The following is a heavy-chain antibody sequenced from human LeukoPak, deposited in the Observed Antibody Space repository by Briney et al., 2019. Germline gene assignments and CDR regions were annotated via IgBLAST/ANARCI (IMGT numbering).Heavy chain of an antibody. J-gene: IGHJ4*02. Sequence: CMGIINPSGGSTSYAQKFQGRVTMTRDTSTSTVYMELSSLRSEDTAVYYCAQQLVKGSLDYWGQGTLVTVSS. CDR3: AQQLVKGSLDY. V-gene: IGHV1-46*03. CDR2: INPSGGST. D-gene: IGHD6-13*01.